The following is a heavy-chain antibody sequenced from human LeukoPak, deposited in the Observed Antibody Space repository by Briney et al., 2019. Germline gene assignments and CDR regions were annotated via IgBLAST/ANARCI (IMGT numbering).Heavy chain of an antibody. V-gene: IGHV3-66*01. D-gene: IGHD4-17*01. CDR1: GFTVDGNY. Sequence: GGSLRLSCAASGFTVDGNYMNWVRQAPGKGLEWVSRISRSDILYYADSVKGRFTISRDNSRGTLYLQMNSLRAEDTATYYCARANCSDYGGGFDCWGRGTLVTVSS. CDR2: ISRSDIL. J-gene: IGHJ5*01. CDR3: ARANCSDYGGGFDC.